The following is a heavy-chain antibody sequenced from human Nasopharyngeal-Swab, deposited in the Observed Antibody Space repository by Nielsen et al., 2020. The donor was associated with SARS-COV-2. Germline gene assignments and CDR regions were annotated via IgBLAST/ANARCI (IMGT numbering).Heavy chain of an antibody. Sequence: GGSLRLSCKGSGYTFTTYWIGWVRHMPGKGLEWMGIIYPGDSDTRYSSSFQGQVTISADKSTNTAYLQWSSLKASDTAMYYCVRPEGVATSFKYYFQYGMDVWGQGTMVTVPS. CDR1: GYTFTTYW. J-gene: IGHJ6*02. CDR2: IYPGDSDT. CDR3: VRPEGVATSFKYYFQYGMDV. D-gene: IGHD5-12*01. V-gene: IGHV5-51*01.